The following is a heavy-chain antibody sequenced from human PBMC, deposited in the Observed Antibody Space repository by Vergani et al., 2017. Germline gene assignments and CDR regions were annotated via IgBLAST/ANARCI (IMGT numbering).Heavy chain of an antibody. CDR1: GFSLTTSGVG. J-gene: IGHJ5*02. CDR2: IYWNDDK. Sequence: QITLKESGPTLVKPTQTLTLTCSFSGFSLTTSGVGVAWIRQPPGKALEWLALIYWNDDKRYSPSLKSRLTITKDTSKNQVVLTMTNMDPVDTATYYCAHRPPYSSSWYPWFDPWGQGTLVTVSS. D-gene: IGHD6-13*01. V-gene: IGHV2-5*01. CDR3: AHRPPYSSSWYPWFDP.